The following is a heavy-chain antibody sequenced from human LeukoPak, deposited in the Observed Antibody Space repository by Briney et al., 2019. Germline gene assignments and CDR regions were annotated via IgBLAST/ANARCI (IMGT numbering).Heavy chain of an antibody. CDR3: AKDEVALIVVVPAAMGIDY. Sequence: QSGRSLRLSCAASGFTFSSYGMHWVRQAPGKGLEWVAFIRYDGSNKYYADSVKGRFTISRDNSKNTLYLQMNSLRAEDTAVYYCAKDEVALIVVVPAAMGIDYWGQGTLVTVSS. V-gene: IGHV3-30*02. CDR1: GFTFSSYG. D-gene: IGHD2-2*01. CDR2: IRYDGSNK. J-gene: IGHJ4*02.